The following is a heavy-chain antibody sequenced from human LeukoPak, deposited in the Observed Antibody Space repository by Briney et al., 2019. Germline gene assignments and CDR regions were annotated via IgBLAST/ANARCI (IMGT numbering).Heavy chain of an antibody. CDR1: GGSFSGYY. V-gene: IGHV4-34*01. D-gene: IGHD3-22*01. J-gene: IGHJ4*02. CDR2: INHSGST. Sequence: SETLSLTCAVYGGSFSGYYWSWIRQPPGKGLEWIGEINHSGSTNYNPSLKSRVTISVDTSKNQFSLKLSSVTAADTAVYYCAGGENSGSLSLWGQGTLVTVSS. CDR3: AGGENSGSLSL.